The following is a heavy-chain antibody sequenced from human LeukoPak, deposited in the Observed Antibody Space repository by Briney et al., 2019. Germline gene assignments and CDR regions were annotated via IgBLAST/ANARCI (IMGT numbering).Heavy chain of an antibody. CDR3: AKAPTPGYYDFWSGYSPYYYGMDV. CDR1: GFTFSSYA. D-gene: IGHD3-3*01. CDR2: ISGSGGST. V-gene: IGHV3-23*01. J-gene: IGHJ6*02. Sequence: PGGSLRLSCAASGFTFSSYAMSWVRQAPGKGLEWVSAISGSGGSTYYADSVKGRFTISRDNSKNTLYLQMNSLRAEDTAVYYCAKAPTPGYYDFWSGYSPYYYGMDVWGQGTTGTVSS.